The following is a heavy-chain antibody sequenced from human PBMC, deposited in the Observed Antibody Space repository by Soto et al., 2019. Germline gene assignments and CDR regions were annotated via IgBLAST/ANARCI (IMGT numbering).Heavy chain of an antibody. J-gene: IGHJ5*02. CDR3: TTELRVQDIVVVRDRYAP. V-gene: IGHV3-15*01. CDR2: IKSKTDGGTT. D-gene: IGHD2-2*01. CDR1: GFTFSNTW. Sequence: GGSLRLSCAASGFTFSNTWMSWGRQALEKGLEWVGRIKSKTDGGTTDYAAPVKGRFTISRDDSKNTLYLQMNSLKTEDTAVYYCTTELRVQDIVVVRDRYAPWGQGSLVTVSA.